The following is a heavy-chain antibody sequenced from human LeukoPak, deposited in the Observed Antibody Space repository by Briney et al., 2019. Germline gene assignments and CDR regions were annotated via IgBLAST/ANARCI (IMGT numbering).Heavy chain of an antibody. J-gene: IGHJ4*02. CDR3: ATVSEAGATHFDY. Sequence: ASVKVSCKVSGYTLTELSMHWVRRAPGKGLEWMGGFDPEDGETIYAQKFQGRVTMTEDTSTDTAYMELSSLRSEDTAVYYCATVSEAGATHFDYWGQGTLVTVSS. CDR1: GYTLTELS. V-gene: IGHV1-24*01. CDR2: FDPEDGET. D-gene: IGHD1-26*01.